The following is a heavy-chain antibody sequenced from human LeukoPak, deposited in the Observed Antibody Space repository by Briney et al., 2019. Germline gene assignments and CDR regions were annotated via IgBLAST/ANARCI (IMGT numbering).Heavy chain of an antibody. CDR2: IYYSGST. CDR3: ARSLRGYSYEYYFDC. V-gene: IGHV4-39*01. CDR1: GGSISSSRYY. D-gene: IGHD5-18*01. Sequence: SETLSLTCTVSGGSISSSRYYWGWIRQPPGKGLEGIGSIYYSGSTYYNPSLKSRVTISVDTSKNQFSLKLSSVTAADTAVYYCARSLRGYSYEYYFDCWGQGTLVTVSS. J-gene: IGHJ4*02.